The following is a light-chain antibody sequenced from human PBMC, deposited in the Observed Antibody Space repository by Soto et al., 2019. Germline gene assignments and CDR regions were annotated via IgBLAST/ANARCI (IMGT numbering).Light chain of an antibody. CDR2: GAS. CDR1: QSISSN. CDR3: QRYNNWPLT. Sequence: ISMTQSPATLSVSPGERATLSCKASQSISSNVAWYQQKPGQAPRLLIYGASTRATGVPARFSGSRSGPEFTLTINSLQSEDFAIYYCQRYNNWPLTFGGGTKVDIK. V-gene: IGKV3-15*01. J-gene: IGKJ4*01.